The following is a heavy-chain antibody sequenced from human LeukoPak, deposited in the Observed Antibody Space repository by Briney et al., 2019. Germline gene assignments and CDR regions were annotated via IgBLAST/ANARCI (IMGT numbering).Heavy chain of an antibody. CDR1: GYSFSSYW. Sequence: GESLKISCKGSGYSFSSYWITWVRQMPGKGLEWMGSIDPSDSHTRYSPSFQGQVTISADKSISTAYLQWSSLKASDTAMYYCARPVGATRGMDVWGQGTTVTVSS. CDR3: ARPVGATRGMDV. CDR2: IDPSDSHT. D-gene: IGHD1-26*01. V-gene: IGHV5-51*01. J-gene: IGHJ6*02.